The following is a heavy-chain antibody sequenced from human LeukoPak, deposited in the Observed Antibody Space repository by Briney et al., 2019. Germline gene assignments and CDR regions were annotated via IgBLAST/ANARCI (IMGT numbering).Heavy chain of an antibody. Sequence: GGSLRLSCAASGFTFSSYGMHWVRQAPGKGLEWVAVISYDGSNKYYADSVKGRFTISRDNSKNTLYLQMNSLRAEDTAVYYCAKEMATSIGNFDYWGQGTLVTVSS. CDR1: GFTFSSYG. J-gene: IGHJ4*02. V-gene: IGHV3-30*18. CDR2: ISYDGSNK. CDR3: AKEMATSIGNFDY. D-gene: IGHD5-24*01.